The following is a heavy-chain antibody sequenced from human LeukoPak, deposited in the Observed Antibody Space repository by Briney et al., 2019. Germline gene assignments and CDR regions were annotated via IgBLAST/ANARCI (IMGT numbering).Heavy chain of an antibody. CDR3: ARSTGYSIYYFDY. V-gene: IGHV4-59*01. D-gene: IGHD6-13*01. J-gene: IGHJ4*02. Sequence: SETLSLTCTVSGGSISSYYWSWIRQPPGKGLEWIGYIYYSGSTNYNPSLKSRVTISVDTSKNQFSLKLNSVTAADTAVYYCARSTGYSIYYFDYSGQGTLVTVSS. CDR2: IYYSGST. CDR1: GGSISSYY.